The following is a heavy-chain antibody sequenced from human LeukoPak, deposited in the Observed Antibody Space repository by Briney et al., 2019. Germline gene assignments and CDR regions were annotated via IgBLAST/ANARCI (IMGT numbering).Heavy chain of an antibody. D-gene: IGHD3-16*02. CDR1: GSSISSGGYS. Sequence: SETLSLTCAVSGSSISSGGYSWSWIRQPPGKGLGWIGFIYYSGSTYYNPSLKSRVTISVDRSKNQFSLKLTSVTAADTAVYYCAASPPFGGSYRLYFDYWGQGTLVTVSS. CDR2: IYYSGST. CDR3: AASPPFGGSYRLYFDY. J-gene: IGHJ4*02. V-gene: IGHV4-30-2*01.